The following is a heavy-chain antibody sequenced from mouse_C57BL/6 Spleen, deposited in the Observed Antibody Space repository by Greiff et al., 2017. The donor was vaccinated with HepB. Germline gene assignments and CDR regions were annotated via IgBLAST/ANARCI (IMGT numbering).Heavy chain of an antibody. CDR3: ARDGAIYYGYGAWFAD. J-gene: IGHJ3*01. Sequence: QVQLQQSGAELVRPGASVKLSCKASGYTFTDYYINWVKQRPGQGLEWIARIYPGSGNTYYNEKFKGKATLTAEKSSSTAYMQLSSLTSEDSAVYVCARDGAIYYGYGAWFADWGQGTLVTVSA. V-gene: IGHV1-76*01. CDR2: IYPGSGNT. D-gene: IGHD2-2*01. CDR1: GYTFTDYY.